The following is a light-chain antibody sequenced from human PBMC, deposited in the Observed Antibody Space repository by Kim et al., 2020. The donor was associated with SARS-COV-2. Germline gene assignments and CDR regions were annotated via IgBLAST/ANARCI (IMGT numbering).Light chain of an antibody. V-gene: IGKV3-20*01. CDR3: QQYGSSPRT. CDR2: GAS. CDR1: QSVRSTH. J-gene: IGKJ1*01. Sequence: LSPGERATLSCRASQSVRSTHFAWYQQKPGQAPRLLIYGASNRATGIPDRFGGGGSGTDFTLTISRLEPEDFAVYYCQQYGSSPRTFGQGTKVDIK.